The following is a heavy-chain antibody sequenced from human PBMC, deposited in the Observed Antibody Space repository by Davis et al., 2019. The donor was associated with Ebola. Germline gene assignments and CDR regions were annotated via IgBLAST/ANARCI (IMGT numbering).Heavy chain of an antibody. CDR1: GFTFSGSA. Sequence: GGSLRLSCAASGFTFSGSAMHWVRQASGKGLEWVGRIRSKANSYATAYAASVKGRFTISRDDSKNTAYLQMNSLKTEDTALYYCTRRQQLGYGMDVWGQGTTVTVSS. CDR2: IRSKANSYAT. V-gene: IGHV3-73*01. D-gene: IGHD6-13*01. CDR3: TRRQQLGYGMDV. J-gene: IGHJ6*02.